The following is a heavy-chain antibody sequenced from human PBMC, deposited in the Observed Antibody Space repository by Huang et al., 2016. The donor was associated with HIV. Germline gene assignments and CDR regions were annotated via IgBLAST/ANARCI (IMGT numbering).Heavy chain of an antibody. V-gene: IGHV3-49*03. CDR1: GFTFGDYG. CDR2: IGSKANGGTT. J-gene: IGHJ4*02. D-gene: IGHD6-19*01. CDR3: STVGGGIDYIGYTSAYYATGGY. Sequence: EVQLVESGGTLIQPGRSLRLSCTASGFTFGDYGMSWFRQAPGKGLGWVGFIGSKANGGTTEYAASGKGRFIVSRDDSKNIAYLRMSSLKTEDTAVYYCSTVGGGIDYIGYTSAYYATGGYWGQGTLVTVSS.